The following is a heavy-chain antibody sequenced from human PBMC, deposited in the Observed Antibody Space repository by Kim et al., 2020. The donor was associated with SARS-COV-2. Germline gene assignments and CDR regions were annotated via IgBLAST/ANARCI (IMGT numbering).Heavy chain of an antibody. V-gene: IGHV3-23*01. Sequence: GRFTISRDKSKNTLSLQMNSLRDEDTAVYYCAKPHDSGTYHVGYNYYGMDVWGQGTTVTVSS. CDR3: AKPHDSGTYHVGYNYYGMDV. D-gene: IGHD3-10*01. J-gene: IGHJ6*02.